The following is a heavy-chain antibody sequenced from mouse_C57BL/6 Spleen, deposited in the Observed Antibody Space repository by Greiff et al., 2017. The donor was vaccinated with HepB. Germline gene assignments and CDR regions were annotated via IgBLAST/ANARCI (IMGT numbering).Heavy chain of an antibody. CDR1: GFTFSSYT. Sequence: VKLVESGGGLVKPGGSLKLSCAASGFTFSSYTMSWVRQTPEKRLEWVATISGGGGNTYYPDSVKGRFTISRDNAKNTLYLQMSSLRSEDTALYYCARHVATAFYFDYWGQGTTLTVSS. V-gene: IGHV5-9*01. D-gene: IGHD1-2*01. J-gene: IGHJ2*01. CDR3: ARHVATAFYFDY. CDR2: ISGGGGNT.